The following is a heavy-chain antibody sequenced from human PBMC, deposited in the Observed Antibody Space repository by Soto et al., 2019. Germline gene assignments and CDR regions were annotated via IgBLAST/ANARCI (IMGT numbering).Heavy chain of an antibody. J-gene: IGHJ6*03. CDR1: GFIFSAYD. Sequence: PGGSLRLSCAASGFIFSAYDMHWVRQATGKGLEWVSAIGTAGDTYYPGSVKGRFTVSRENAKNSLYLQMNSLTVGDTAVYYCVRALSYGPHSYYYYYMGVWGKGTTVTLSS. CDR3: VRALSYGPHSYYYYYMGV. V-gene: IGHV3-13*01. D-gene: IGHD5-18*01. CDR2: IGTAGDT.